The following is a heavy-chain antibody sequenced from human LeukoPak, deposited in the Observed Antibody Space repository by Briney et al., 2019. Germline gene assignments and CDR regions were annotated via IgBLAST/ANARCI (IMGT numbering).Heavy chain of an antibody. D-gene: IGHD4-11*01. CDR2: INYSGYN. CDR3: ASERVTTHQIFDY. J-gene: IGHJ4*02. CDR1: GCSFSSYY. Sequence: PSETLSLTCTASGCSFSSYYMSWIRQPPGKGLEWIGFINYSGYNNKNPSLKSLVTISVDTYKNQFCLELRSVNAADTAVYYCASERVTTHQIFDYWGQGTLVTVSS. V-gene: IGHV4-59*12.